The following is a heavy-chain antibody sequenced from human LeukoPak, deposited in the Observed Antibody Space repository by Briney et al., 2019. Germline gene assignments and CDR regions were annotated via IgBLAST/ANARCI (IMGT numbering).Heavy chain of an antibody. J-gene: IGHJ4*02. CDR2: INPNSGGT. D-gene: IGHD1-26*01. CDR1: GYTFTGYY. CDR3: ARGKWDQYYFDY. V-gene: IGHV1-2*02. Sequence: ASVKVSCKASGYTFTGYYMHWVRQAPGQGLEWMGWINPNSGGTNYAQKLQGRVTMTTDTSTSTAYMELRSLRSDDTAVYYCARGKWDQYYFDYWGQGTLVTVSS.